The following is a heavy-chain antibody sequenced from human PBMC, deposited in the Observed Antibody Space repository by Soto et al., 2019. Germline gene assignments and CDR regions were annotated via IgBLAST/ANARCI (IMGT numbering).Heavy chain of an antibody. Sequence: GGSLRLSCAASGFTFSSYSMNWVRQAPGKGLEWVSYISSSSSTIYYADSVKGRFTISRDNAKNSLYLQMNSLRDEDTAVYYCARDRTWIQLWLGRDGLDTIDYWGQGTLVTVSS. CDR3: ARDRTWIQLWLGRDGLDTIDY. V-gene: IGHV3-48*02. D-gene: IGHD5-18*01. CDR2: ISSSSSTI. CDR1: GFTFSSYS. J-gene: IGHJ4*02.